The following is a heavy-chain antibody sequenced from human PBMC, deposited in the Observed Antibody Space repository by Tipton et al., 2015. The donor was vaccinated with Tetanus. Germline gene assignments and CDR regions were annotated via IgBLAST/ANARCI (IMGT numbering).Heavy chain of an antibody. J-gene: IGHJ1*01. D-gene: IGHD3-22*01. CDR1: GFTLGNYA. Sequence: SLRLSCAASGFTLGNYAMSWVRQAPGKGLEWVAVIWYDGRNKNYAASVKGRFTISRDNAKNSLFLQVNSLRAEDTAVYYCASSSRGYYDSSGYYGYFQHWGQGTLVSVS. V-gene: IGHV3-33*08. CDR3: ASSSRGYYDSSGYYGYFQH. CDR2: IWYDGRNK.